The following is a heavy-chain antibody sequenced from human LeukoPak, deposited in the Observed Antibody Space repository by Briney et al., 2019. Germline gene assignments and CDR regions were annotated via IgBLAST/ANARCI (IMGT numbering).Heavy chain of an antibody. Sequence: GGSLRLSCAASGFTFSRYWMTWVRQAPGKGLGWVSAISISGDTTYYADAVKGRFTISRDNSKNTVYLQMNSLRAEDTAVYYCAKRTTVSSGLLRSYYYYYGMDVWGQGTTVTVSS. CDR3: AKRTTVSSGLLRSYYYYYGMDV. D-gene: IGHD6-25*01. CDR1: GFTFSRYW. V-gene: IGHV3-23*01. J-gene: IGHJ6*02. CDR2: ISISGDTT.